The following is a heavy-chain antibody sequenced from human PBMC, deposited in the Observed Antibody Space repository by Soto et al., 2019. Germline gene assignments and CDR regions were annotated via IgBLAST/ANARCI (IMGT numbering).Heavy chain of an antibody. J-gene: IGHJ3*02. V-gene: IGHV4-4*02. CDR1: SGSITNDDW. Sequence: QVQLQEPGPGLVEPSETLSLTCAVSSGSITNDDWWTWVRQSPGKGLEWIGEVHHSGRSGSTNYNPSLRSRASISLDKSKTQVSLRLSSVTAADTAVYYCAITTRAFCTPDIWCQGTTVTVSS. CDR3: AITTRAFCTPDI. CDR2: VHHSGRSGST. D-gene: IGHD2-2*01.